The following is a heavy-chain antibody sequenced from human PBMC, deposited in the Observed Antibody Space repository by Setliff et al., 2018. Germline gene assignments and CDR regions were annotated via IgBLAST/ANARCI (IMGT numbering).Heavy chain of an antibody. V-gene: IGHV5-51*01. Sequence: LGESLTISCKGSGYTFTNYWIGWVRQMPGKGLEWMGAIYPGDSDTRHSPSFQGQVTISADKSISTVYLQWSSLKASDTAIYYCARLTPETDFDYWGPGTLVTVSS. CDR1: GYTFTNYW. CDR2: IYPGDSDT. D-gene: IGHD2-15*01. CDR3: ARLTPETDFDY. J-gene: IGHJ4*02.